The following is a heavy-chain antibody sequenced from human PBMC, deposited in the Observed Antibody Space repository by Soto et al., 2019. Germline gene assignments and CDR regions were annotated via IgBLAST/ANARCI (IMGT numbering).Heavy chain of an antibody. J-gene: IGHJ4*02. CDR1: GVSISSSSYY. Sequence: TSETLSLTCTVSGVSISSSSYYWGWIRQPPGKGLEWIGSIYYSGSTYYNPSLKSRVTISVDTSKNQFFLELSSVTAADTAVYFCASPSRDLYYDFWSGHTWAYFDYWGQGTRVT. V-gene: IGHV4-39*01. CDR3: ASPSRDLYYDFWSGHTWAYFDY. CDR2: IYYSGST. D-gene: IGHD3-3*01.